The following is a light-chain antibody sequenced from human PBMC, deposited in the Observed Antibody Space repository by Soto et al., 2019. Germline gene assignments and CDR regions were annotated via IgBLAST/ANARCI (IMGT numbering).Light chain of an antibody. J-gene: IGKJ1*01. V-gene: IGKV1-8*01. CDR3: QQYYSYPWT. CDR1: QGISSY. Sequence: AIRMTQSPSSLSASTGDRVTITCRASQGISSYLAWYQQKPGKAPKLLIYAASTLQSGVPSRFSGSGSGTDFTLTIRCMQPAAFAPYYCQQYYSYPWTFGQGTKVDIK. CDR2: AAS.